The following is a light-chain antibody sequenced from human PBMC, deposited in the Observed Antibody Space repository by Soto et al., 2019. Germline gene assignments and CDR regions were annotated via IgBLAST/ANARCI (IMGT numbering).Light chain of an antibody. V-gene: IGLV2-14*01. CDR2: GVN. J-gene: IGLJ1*01. CDR3: SSYTTSYFYV. Sequence: QSVLTLPASVSGSPGQSSTISCTGSVRDIGAYDYVSWYQQHPGKAPKLLIYGVNNRPSGVSYRFSASKSAFTASLTISGLQAEDEAHYYCSSYTTSYFYVFGPGTKVTVL. CDR1: VRDIGAYDY.